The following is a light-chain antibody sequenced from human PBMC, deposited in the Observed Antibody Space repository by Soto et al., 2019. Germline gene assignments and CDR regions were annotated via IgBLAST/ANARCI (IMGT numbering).Light chain of an antibody. J-gene: IGKJ3*01. CDR1: QSIASTY. CDR3: QPDYRSPPGFT. Sequence: EIGLTQSPGTLSLCPGERATLSCRASQSIASTYFAWYQQRPGQAPRLLIYAASIRATGVPDRFSGSGSGTDFTLTISRLEPEDSAVYYCQPDYRSPPGFTFGPGTTLDVK. V-gene: IGKV3-20*01. CDR2: AAS.